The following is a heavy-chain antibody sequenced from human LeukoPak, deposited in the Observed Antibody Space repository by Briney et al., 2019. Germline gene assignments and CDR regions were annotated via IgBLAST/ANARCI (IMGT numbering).Heavy chain of an antibody. CDR1: GGTFSSYA. J-gene: IGHJ6*02. V-gene: IGHV1-8*02. CDR2: MNPNSGNT. D-gene: IGHD2-21*02. CDR3: ARGPLPFIF. Sequence: ASVKVSCKASGGTFSSYAISWVRQAPGQGLEWMGWMNPNSGNTGYAQKFQGRVTMTRNTSISTAYMELSSLRSEDTAVYYCARGPLPFIFWGQGTTVTVSS.